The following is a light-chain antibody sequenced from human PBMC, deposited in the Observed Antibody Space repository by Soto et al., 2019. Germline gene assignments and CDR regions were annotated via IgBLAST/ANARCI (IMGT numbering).Light chain of an antibody. CDR2: GVS. V-gene: IGLV2-14*01. Sequence: QSVLTQPASVSGSPGQSITISCTGTGSDVGGHDYVSWYQQHPGKTPKLMIYGVSNRPSGVSDRFSGSKSGNTASLTISGLQAEDEGDYYCSSYTTSSTWVFGGGTKLTVL. CDR3: SSYTTSSTWV. J-gene: IGLJ3*02. CDR1: GSDVGGHDY.